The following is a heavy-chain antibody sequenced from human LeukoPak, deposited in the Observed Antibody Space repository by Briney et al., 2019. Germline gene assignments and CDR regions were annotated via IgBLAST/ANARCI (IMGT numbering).Heavy chain of an antibody. Sequence: SGTLSLTCAVSGGSISSSNWWSWVRQPPGKGLEWIGEIYHSGSTNYNPSLKSRVTISVDKSKNQFSLKLSSVTAADTAVYYCAREESSGWWSAPDWYFDLWGRGTLVTVSS. CDR1: GGSISSSNW. D-gene: IGHD6-19*01. J-gene: IGHJ2*01. CDR3: AREESSGWWSAPDWYFDL. V-gene: IGHV4-4*02. CDR2: IYHSGST.